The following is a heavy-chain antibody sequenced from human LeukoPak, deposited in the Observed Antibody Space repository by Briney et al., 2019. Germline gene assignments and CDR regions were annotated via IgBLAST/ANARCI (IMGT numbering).Heavy chain of an antibody. J-gene: IGHJ4*02. CDR1: GFAFSDYY. CDR2: ITSSSSFT. Sequence: GGSLRLSCAASGFAFSDYYMSWVRQAPGKGLEWISYITSSSSFTSYADSVRGRFTISRDNAKNSLYLQMNSLRADDTAVYYCARERYGGSYDFDYWGQGTQVTVS. D-gene: IGHD1-26*01. CDR3: ARERYGGSYDFDY. V-gene: IGHV3-11*05.